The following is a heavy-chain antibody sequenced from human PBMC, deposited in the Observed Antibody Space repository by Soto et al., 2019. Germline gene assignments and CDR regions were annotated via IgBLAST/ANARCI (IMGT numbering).Heavy chain of an antibody. CDR3: ATRRFLEWLGTMDV. Sequence: QVQLQESGPGLVKPSGTLSLTCAVSGGSINSDYWWTWVRQPPGKGLEWIGEIYHSGSTNYNPSLKRRVTLSVDKSKKQFALEVRFGTAADTAVYYCATRRFLEWLGTMDVWGQGTTVTVSS. V-gene: IGHV4-4*02. D-gene: IGHD3-3*01. J-gene: IGHJ6*02. CDR2: IYHSGST. CDR1: GGSINSDYW.